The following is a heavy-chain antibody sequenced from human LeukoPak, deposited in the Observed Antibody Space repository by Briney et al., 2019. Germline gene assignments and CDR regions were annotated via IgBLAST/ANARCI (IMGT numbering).Heavy chain of an antibody. D-gene: IGHD2-8*01. CDR3: ARAGGLYCTNGVCYRKFDAFDI. V-gene: IGHV5-51*01. Sequence: GESLKISCKGSGYSFTSYWIGWVRQMPGKGLEWMGIIYPGDSDTRYSPSFQGQVTIPADKSISTAYLQWSSLKASDTAMYYCARAGGLYCTNGVCYRKFDAFDIWGQGTMVTVSS. J-gene: IGHJ3*02. CDR2: IYPGDSDT. CDR1: GYSFTSYW.